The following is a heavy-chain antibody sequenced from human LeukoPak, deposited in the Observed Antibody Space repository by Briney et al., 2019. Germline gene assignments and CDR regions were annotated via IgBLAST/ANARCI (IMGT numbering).Heavy chain of an antibody. CDR1: GGSISSGGYS. V-gene: IGHV4-30-2*01. Sequence: SETLSLTCAVSGGSISSGGYSWSWIRQPPGKGLEWIGYIYHSGSTYYNPSLKSRATISVDRSKNQFSLKLSSVTAADTAVYYCARAGGDPYYDFWSGPSNYGMDVWGQGTTVTVSS. J-gene: IGHJ6*02. CDR2: IYHSGST. CDR3: ARAGGDPYYDFWSGPSNYGMDV. D-gene: IGHD3-3*01.